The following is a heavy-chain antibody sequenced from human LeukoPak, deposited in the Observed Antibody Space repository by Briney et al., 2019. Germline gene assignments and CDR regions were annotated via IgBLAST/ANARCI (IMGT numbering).Heavy chain of an antibody. D-gene: IGHD2-15*01. CDR2: ISHSGST. V-gene: IGHV4-34*01. CDR3: ARDGTYCSGGNCYSMFDY. J-gene: IGHJ4*02. Sequence: SETLSLTCAVYDGSFSGYYWSWIRQPPGKGLEWIGEISHSGSTNYNPSLKSRVTISVDTSKNQFSLNLSSVSAADTAVYYCARDGTYCSGGNCYSMFDYWGQGSLATVSS. CDR1: DGSFSGYY.